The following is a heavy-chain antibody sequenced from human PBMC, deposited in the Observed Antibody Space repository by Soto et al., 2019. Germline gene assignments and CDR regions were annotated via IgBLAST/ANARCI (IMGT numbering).Heavy chain of an antibody. J-gene: IGHJ6*02. Sequence: PGGSLRLSCAASGFTVSSNYMSWVRQAPGKGLEWVSVIFTGGSTYYADSVKGRFTISRHSSINTVYLQMDSLRAEDTAVYYCARDRPYGSGSPSYYYYGMDVWGQGTTVTVSS. CDR2: IFTGGST. CDR3: ARDRPYGSGSPSYYYYGMDV. D-gene: IGHD3-10*01. CDR1: GFTVSSNY. V-gene: IGHV3-53*04.